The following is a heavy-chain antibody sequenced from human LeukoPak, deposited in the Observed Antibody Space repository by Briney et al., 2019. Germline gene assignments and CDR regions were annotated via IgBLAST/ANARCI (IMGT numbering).Heavy chain of an antibody. V-gene: IGHV3-23*01. CDR3: AKPPFGVVIMTPLDY. D-gene: IGHD3-3*01. CDR1: GLTFSSYA. J-gene: IGHJ4*02. Sequence: GGSLRLSCAASGLTFSSYAMSWVRQAPGKGLEWVSAISGSGGSTYYADSVKGRFTISRDNSKNTLYLQMNSLRAEDTAVYYCAKPPFGVVIMTPLDYWGQGTLVTVSS. CDR2: ISGSGGST.